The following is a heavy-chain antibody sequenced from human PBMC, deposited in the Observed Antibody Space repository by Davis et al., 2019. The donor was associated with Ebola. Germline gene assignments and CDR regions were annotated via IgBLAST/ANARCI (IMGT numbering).Heavy chain of an antibody. Sequence: ASSMVSCKASGYTFTSYYMHCVRHPPAQGLEWMGIINPSGGSTSYAQKFQGRVTMTRDTSTSTVYMELSSLRSENTAVYYCARRIVGATLDPWGQGTLVTVFS. CDR3: ARRIVGATLDP. CDR1: GYTFTSYY. J-gene: IGHJ5*02. CDR2: INPSGGST. D-gene: IGHD1-26*01. V-gene: IGHV1-46*01.